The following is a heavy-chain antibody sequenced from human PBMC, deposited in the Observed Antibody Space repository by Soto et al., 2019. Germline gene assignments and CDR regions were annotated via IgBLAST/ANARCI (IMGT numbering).Heavy chain of an antibody. CDR2: IYWDDDK. J-gene: IGHJ3*02. V-gene: IGHV2-5*02. D-gene: IGHD3-22*01. CDR3: AHRLTYYYCSSGPRFNAFDI. CDR1: GFSLSTSGVG. Sequence: QITLKESGPTLVKPTQTLTLTCTFSGFSLSTSGVGVGWIRQPPGKALEWLALIYWDDDKRYSPSLKSRLTVTKDTPKNQVVLTMTNMDPVDTATYYCAHRLTYYYCSSGPRFNAFDIWGQGTMVTVSS.